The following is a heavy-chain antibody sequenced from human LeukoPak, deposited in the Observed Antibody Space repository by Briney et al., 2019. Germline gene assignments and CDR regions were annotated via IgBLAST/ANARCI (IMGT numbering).Heavy chain of an antibody. CDR3: AKDQGYEEAMTRGYFDY. CDR2: ISYDGSNK. CDR1: GFTFSIYG. V-gene: IGHV3-30*18. D-gene: IGHD2-2*01. J-gene: IGHJ4*02. Sequence: GGSESLFCAPSGFTFSIYGMHWARQAPGKGLEWVADISYDGSNKYYADSVKGRFTLKRDNSKNTLYLQMNSLRAEDTAGYYCAKDQGYEEAMTRGYFDYWGKRVLVTVSS.